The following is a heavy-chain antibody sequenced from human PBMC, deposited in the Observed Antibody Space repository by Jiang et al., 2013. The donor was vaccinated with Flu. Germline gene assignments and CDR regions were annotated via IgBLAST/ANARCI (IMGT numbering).Heavy chain of an antibody. CDR2: ISSSSSYT. V-gene: IGHV3-11*03. J-gene: IGHJ4*02. D-gene: IGHD2-2*01. CDR1: GFTFSDYY. Sequence: VQLLESGGGLVKPGGSLRLSCAASGFTFSDYYMSWIRQAPGKGLEWVSYISSSSSYTNYADSVKGRFTISRDNAKNSLYLQMNSLRAEDTAVYYCAASGVPAAMPNFDYWGQGTLVTVSS. CDR3: AASGVPAAMPNFDY.